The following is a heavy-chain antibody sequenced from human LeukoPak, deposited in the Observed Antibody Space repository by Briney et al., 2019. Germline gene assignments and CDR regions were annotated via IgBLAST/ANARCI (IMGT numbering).Heavy chain of an antibody. J-gene: IGHJ3*01. Sequence: PGGSLRLSCAASGFNFRNYRMHWVRQAPGKGLEWVAVISYDGSSKYYSDSVKGRVTISRDNSKNTLYLQMNGLRVEDTAVYYCARDRPDCGSSSCYGGEVDGLDLWGQGTVVTVSS. CDR1: GFNFRNYR. V-gene: IGHV3-30*01. CDR2: ISYDGSSK. D-gene: IGHD2-2*01. CDR3: ARDRPDCGSSSCYGGEVDGLDL.